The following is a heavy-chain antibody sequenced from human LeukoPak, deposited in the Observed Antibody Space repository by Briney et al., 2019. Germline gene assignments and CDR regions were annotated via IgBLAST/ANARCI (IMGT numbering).Heavy chain of an antibody. Sequence: PSETLSLTCTVSGGAISSSSYYWGWIRQPPGKGLEWIGSIYYSGSTYYNPSPKSRVTISVDTSKNQFSLKLSSVTAADTAVYYCARYRARGVIIRHWGQGTLVTVSS. J-gene: IGHJ4*02. CDR2: IYYSGST. CDR3: ARYRARGVIIRH. CDR1: GGAISSSSYY. D-gene: IGHD3-10*01. V-gene: IGHV4-39*01.